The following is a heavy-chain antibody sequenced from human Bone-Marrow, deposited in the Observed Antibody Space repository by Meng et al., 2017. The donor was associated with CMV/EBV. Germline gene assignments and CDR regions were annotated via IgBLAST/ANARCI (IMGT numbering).Heavy chain of an antibody. V-gene: IGHV3-7*01. D-gene: IGHD3-3*01. CDR1: GFTFSFYW. CDR2: IKQDGSRK. CDR3: ARDGPTLTIFGVKYYYYSMDV. Sequence: GESLKISCAASGFTFSFYWMSWVRQAPGKGLEWVANIKQDGSRKYYVDSVKGRFTISRENAKNSLYLQMNSLRAEDTAVYYCARDGPTLTIFGVKYYYYSMDVWGQGTTVTVSS. J-gene: IGHJ6*02.